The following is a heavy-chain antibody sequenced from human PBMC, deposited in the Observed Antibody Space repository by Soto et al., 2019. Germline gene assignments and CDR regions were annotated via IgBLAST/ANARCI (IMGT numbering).Heavy chain of an antibody. J-gene: IGHJ3*02. CDR1: GFTFNNYA. Sequence: GGSLRLSCAASGFTFNNYALNWVRQAPGKGLEWVSTISKSGDNTHYSESVKGRFTISRDNSKNTLYLQMNSLRAEDTAVYYCAKSDRNPPLDSSGYSLLYDDAFDIWGQGTMVTVSS. D-gene: IGHD3-22*01. V-gene: IGHV3-23*01. CDR3: AKSDRNPPLDSSGYSLLYDDAFDI. CDR2: ISKSGDNT.